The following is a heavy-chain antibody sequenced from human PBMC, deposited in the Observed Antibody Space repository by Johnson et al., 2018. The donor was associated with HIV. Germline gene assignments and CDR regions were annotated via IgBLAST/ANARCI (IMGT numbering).Heavy chain of an antibody. CDR2: VSYDGSRK. CDR3: ARGDRDGYNLRDDAFDI. CDR1: GFTLSSYA. V-gene: IGHV3-30-3*01. D-gene: IGHD5-24*01. J-gene: IGHJ3*02. Sequence: QVQLVESGGGVVQPGRSLRVSCVASGFTLSSYAMHWVRQAPGKGLEWVAVVSYDGSRKYYADSVKGRFTISRDNAKNSLYLQMNSLRAEDTAVYYCARGDRDGYNLRDDAFDIWGQGTMVTVSS.